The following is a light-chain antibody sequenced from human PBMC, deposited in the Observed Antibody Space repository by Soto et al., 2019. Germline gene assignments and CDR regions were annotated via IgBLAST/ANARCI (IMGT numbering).Light chain of an antibody. J-gene: IGKJ5*01. CDR2: GTS. CDR1: QSVPRSY. CDR3: QQYGSSIT. V-gene: IGKV3-20*01. Sequence: EIVFTQSPGTLSLSPWQRVTLSCRASQSVPRSYLAWYQQKPGQAPRLLIYGTSSRATGIPDRFSGSGSGTDFTLTISRLEPEDFAVFYCQQYGSSITFGQGTRLEIK.